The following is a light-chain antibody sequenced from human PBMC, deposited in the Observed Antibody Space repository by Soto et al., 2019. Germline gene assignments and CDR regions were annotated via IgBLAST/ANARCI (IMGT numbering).Light chain of an antibody. V-gene: IGLV2-8*01. Sequence: QSALTQPPSASGSPGQSVTISCSGTSSDVGGYNYVSWYQQHPGKAPKLMMYEVSKRPSGVPDRFSGSKSGNTASLTVSGLQAEDEAEYYCSSYAGSDSYVVFGGGTKVTVL. CDR3: SSYAGSDSYVV. J-gene: IGLJ2*01. CDR1: SSDVGGYNY. CDR2: EVS.